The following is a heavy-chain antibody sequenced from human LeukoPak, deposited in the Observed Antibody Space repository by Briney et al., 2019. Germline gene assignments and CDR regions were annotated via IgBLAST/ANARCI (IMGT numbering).Heavy chain of an antibody. CDR3: ARDRITMVRGVKSWFDP. V-gene: IGHV1-2*02. CDR1: GYTFTGYY. Sequence: ASVKVSCKASGYTFTGYYMHWVRQAPGQGLEWMGWINPNSGGTNYAQKLQGRVTMTTDTSTSTAYMELRSLRSDDTAVYYCARDRITMVRGVKSWFDPWGQGTLVTVSS. J-gene: IGHJ5*02. CDR2: INPNSGGT. D-gene: IGHD3-10*01.